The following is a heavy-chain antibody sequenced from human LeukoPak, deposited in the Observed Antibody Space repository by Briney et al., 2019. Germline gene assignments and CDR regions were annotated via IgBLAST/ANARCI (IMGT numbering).Heavy chain of an antibody. CDR3: ARHDWIQLLFDY. CDR1: GGSFSGYY. Sequence: SETLSLTCAVYGGSFSGYYWSWIRQPPGKGLEWIGEINHSGSTNYNPSLKSRVTISVDTSKNQFSLKLSSVTAADTAVYYCARHDWIQLLFDYWGQGTLVTVSS. V-gene: IGHV4-34*01. J-gene: IGHJ4*02. CDR2: INHSGST. D-gene: IGHD5-18*01.